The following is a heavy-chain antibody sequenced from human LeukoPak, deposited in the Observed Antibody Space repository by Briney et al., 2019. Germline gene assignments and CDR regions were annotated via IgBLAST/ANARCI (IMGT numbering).Heavy chain of an antibody. Sequence: GGSLRLSCAASGFTSSSYWMSWVRQAPGKGLEWVANIKQDGSEKYYVDSVKGRFTISRDNAKNSLYLQMNSLRAEDTAVYYCARASSGSYGGRFYYYYYYMDVWGKGTTVTVSS. D-gene: IGHD1-26*01. V-gene: IGHV3-7*01. CDR3: ARASSGSYGGRFYYYYYYMDV. J-gene: IGHJ6*03. CDR2: IKQDGSEK. CDR1: GFTSSSYW.